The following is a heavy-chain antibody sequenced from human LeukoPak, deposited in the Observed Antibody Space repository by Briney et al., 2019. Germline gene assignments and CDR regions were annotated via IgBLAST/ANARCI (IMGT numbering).Heavy chain of an antibody. D-gene: IGHD3-3*01. CDR2: IYYSGST. J-gene: IGHJ3*02. V-gene: IGHV4-31*03. Sequence: SETLSLTCTVSGGSISSGGYYWSWIRQHPGKGLEWIGYIYYSGSTYYNPSLKSWVTISVDTSKNQFSLKLSSVTAADTAVYYCASRLRFLEWLLPSDDDAFDIWGQGTMVTVSS. CDR3: ASRLRFLEWLLPSDDDAFDI. CDR1: GGSISSGGYY.